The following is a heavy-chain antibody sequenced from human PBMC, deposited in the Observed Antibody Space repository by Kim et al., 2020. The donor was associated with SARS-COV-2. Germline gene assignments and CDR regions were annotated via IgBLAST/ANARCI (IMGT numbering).Heavy chain of an antibody. V-gene: IGHV4-59*01. J-gene: IGHJ6*02. CDR3: ARASCYDFWSGYCYYGMDV. Sequence: SRVTISVDTSKNQFSLKLSSVTAADTAVYYCARASCYDFWSGYCYYGMDVWGQGTTVTVSS. D-gene: IGHD3-3*01.